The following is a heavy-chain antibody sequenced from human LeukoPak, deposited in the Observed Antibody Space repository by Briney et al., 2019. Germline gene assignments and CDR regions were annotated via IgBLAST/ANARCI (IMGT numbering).Heavy chain of an antibody. D-gene: IGHD3-16*02. CDR3: VRGQYVNDWGSYRHFDF. CDR1: GDSISSPNYY. CDR2: ITYSGST. J-gene: IGHJ4*02. V-gene: IGHV4-31*03. Sequence: SSETLSLACTVSGDSISSPNYYWNWIRQHPVKGLEWIAHITYSGSTYSNPSLQSRATVSVDTSRNQFSLKLTSVTASDTAVYYCVRGQYVNDWGSYRHFDFWGQGTLVTVSS.